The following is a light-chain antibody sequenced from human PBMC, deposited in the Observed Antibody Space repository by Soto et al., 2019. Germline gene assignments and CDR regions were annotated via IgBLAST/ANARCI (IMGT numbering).Light chain of an antibody. CDR1: QSVSTN. CDR3: QQYNNWLGT. CDR2: GAS. V-gene: IGKV3-15*01. Sequence: EIVMTQSPATLSVSPGERATLSCRASQSVSTNLAWYQQTPRQAPRLLIFGASARAAGIPARFSGSGSGTEFTLTISSLQSEDFAVYYCQQYNNWLGTFGQGTKVEIK. J-gene: IGKJ1*01.